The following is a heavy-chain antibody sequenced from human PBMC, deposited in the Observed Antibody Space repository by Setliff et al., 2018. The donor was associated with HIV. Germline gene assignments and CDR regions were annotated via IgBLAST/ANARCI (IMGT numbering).Heavy chain of an antibody. CDR3: GGNGYYSIDY. J-gene: IGHJ4*02. Sequence: SETLSLTCTVSGASITNGTFYWNWIRQPAGKGLEWIGRIAKTGSTNYNPSLKSRLTISMDTSKNQFSLKLNSVTAADTAVYYCGGNGYYSIDYWGQGTLVTVSS. D-gene: IGHD3-22*01. V-gene: IGHV4-61*02. CDR1: GASITNGTFY. CDR2: IAKTGST.